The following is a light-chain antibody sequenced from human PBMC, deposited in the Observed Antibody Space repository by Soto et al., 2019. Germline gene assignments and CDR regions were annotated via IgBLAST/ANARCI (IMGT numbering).Light chain of an antibody. CDR3: QQSYSTPHT. CDR1: QTINSY. J-gene: IGKJ2*01. V-gene: IGKV1-39*01. Sequence: DIQMTQSPSSLSASIGDRVTITCRARQTINSYLNWYQQKPGKAPKLLIYAASSLHSGVPSRFSGSGSGTDFTLTIRSLQPEDSATYYCQQSYSTPHTFGQGTKREI. CDR2: AAS.